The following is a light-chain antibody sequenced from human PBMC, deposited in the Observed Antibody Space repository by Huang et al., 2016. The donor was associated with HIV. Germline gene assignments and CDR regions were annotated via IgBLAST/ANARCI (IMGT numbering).Light chain of an antibody. CDR1: HRLNPY. Sequence: DIQMTQSPTSLSAFVGDIVAISCRASHRLNPYLNWYHQKPGKAPKLLIYDVSNLETGVSPRFSSAGSETHFTLTIKNLQPDDIGTYYCQHYKNFVVAFGGGHQGRDQT. J-gene: IGKJ4*01. CDR2: DVS. V-gene: IGKV1-33*01. CDR3: QHYKNFVVA.